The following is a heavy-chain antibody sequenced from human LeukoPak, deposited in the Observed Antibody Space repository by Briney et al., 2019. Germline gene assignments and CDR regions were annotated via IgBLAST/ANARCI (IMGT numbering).Heavy chain of an antibody. J-gene: IGHJ4*02. CDR2: GNPSGVGT. D-gene: IGHD2-8*02. Sequence: ALVKVSCKASGYTFTSYYMHWVRQAPGQGLEWMGVGNPSGVGTNYAQKFQGRVTMTRDTSTTTVYMELSSLRSEDTAVYYCAREESGGYFDYWGQETLVTVSS. CDR3: AREESGGYFDY. V-gene: IGHV1-46*01. CDR1: GYTFTSYY.